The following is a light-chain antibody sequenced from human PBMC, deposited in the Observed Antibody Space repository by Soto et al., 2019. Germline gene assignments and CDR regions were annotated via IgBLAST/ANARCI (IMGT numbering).Light chain of an antibody. V-gene: IGKV3-15*01. CDR2: DTS. CDR1: QGIGDT. J-gene: IGKJ4*01. Sequence: EVVLTQSPATLSVSPGEGVTISCRASQGIGDTLAWYQHKPGQTPRLLIYDTSAMATGVPARFSGSRSGPEFPPTINRLPSEDSAYYYYQRYNNCPLTFGGGTKVESK. CDR3: QRYNNCPLT.